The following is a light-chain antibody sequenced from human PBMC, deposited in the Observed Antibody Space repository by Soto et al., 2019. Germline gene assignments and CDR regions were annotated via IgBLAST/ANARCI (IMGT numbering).Light chain of an antibody. J-gene: IGKJ5*01. CDR1: QSVSSSY. Sequence: DMVLTHSPGTLYLSPCERGTLSCSASQSVSSSYLAWYQQKPGQAPRLLIYGASSRATGIPDRFSGSGPGTDFTLTISRLEPEDFAVYYCQQYGSSPPITFGQGTRLEIK. CDR3: QQYGSSPPIT. V-gene: IGKV3-20*01. CDR2: GAS.